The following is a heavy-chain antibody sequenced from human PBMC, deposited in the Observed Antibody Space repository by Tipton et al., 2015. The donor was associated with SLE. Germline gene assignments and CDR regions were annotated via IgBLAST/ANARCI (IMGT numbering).Heavy chain of an antibody. D-gene: IGHD2-2*01. CDR2: IYYSGST. CDR3: ARDPGDIVVVPAAARWFDP. V-gene: IGHV4-39*07. J-gene: IGHJ5*02. CDR1: GGSISSSSYY. Sequence: TLSLTCTVSGGSISSSSYYWGWIRQPPGKGLEWIGSIYYSGSTYYNPSLKSRVTISVDTSKNQFSLKLSSVTAADTAAYYCARDPGDIVVVPAAARWFDPWGQGTLVTVSS.